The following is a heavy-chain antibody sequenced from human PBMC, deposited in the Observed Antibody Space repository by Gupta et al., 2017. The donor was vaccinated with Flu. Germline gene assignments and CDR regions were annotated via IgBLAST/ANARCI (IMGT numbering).Heavy chain of an antibody. J-gene: IGHJ4*02. CDR3: ARVGYCSTTSCYEPFDS. Sequence: TFVDYYIHWVRQAPGQGLEWMGRFNPKSGGTKYAQKFQGRVTMTGDTSVSAAYMELSSLKSDDTAIYYCARVGYCSTTSCYEPFDSWGLGTQVTVSS. CDR2: FNPKSGGT. V-gene: IGHV1-2*06. D-gene: IGHD2-2*03. CDR1: TFVDYY.